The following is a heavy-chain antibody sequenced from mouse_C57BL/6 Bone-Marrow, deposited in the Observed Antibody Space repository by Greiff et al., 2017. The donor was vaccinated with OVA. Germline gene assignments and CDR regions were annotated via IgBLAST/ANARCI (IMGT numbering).Heavy chain of an antibody. V-gene: IGHV1-81*01. J-gene: IGHJ2*01. CDR2: IYPRSGNT. CDR3: ARSRVSHFDY. Sequence: QVQLKQSGAELARPGASVKLSCKASGYTFTSYGISWVKQRTGQGLAWIGEIYPRSGNTYYNEKFKGKATLTADKSSSTAYMELRSLTSEDSAVYVCARSRVSHFDYWGQGTTLTVSS. CDR1: GYTFTSYG.